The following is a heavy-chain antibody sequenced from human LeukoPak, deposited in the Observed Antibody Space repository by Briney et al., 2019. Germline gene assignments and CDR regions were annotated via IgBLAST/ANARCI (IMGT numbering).Heavy chain of an antibody. CDR2: INHSGST. D-gene: IGHD6-13*01. CDR1: GGSFSGYY. V-gene: IGHV4-34*01. CDR3: ASRRRYSSSWYAPAGWFDP. J-gene: IGHJ5*02. Sequence: SETLSLTCAVYGGSFSGYYWSWIRQPPGKGLEWIGEINHSGSTNYNPSLKSRVTISVDTSKNQFSLKLSSVTAADTAVYYCASRRRYSSSWYAPAGWFDPWGQGTLVTVSS.